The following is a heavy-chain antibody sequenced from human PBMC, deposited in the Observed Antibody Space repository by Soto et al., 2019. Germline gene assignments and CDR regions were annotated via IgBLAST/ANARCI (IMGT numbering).Heavy chain of an antibody. CDR1: GYTFTDYF. V-gene: IGHV1-2*02. Sequence: ASVKVSCKASGYTFTDYFIHWVRQAPGQGLEWMGWINPNSGGTNYAQKFQGRVTLTRDPSISTAYINPRSLRSDDTAVYYCARSLSTIAARPDCWAQGTLVTVSS. CDR3: ARSLSTIAARPDC. J-gene: IGHJ4*02. D-gene: IGHD6-6*01. CDR2: INPNSGGT.